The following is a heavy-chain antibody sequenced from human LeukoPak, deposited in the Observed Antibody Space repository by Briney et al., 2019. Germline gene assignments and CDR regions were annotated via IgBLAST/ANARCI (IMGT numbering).Heavy chain of an antibody. J-gene: IGHJ4*02. CDR3: ARVRQPTNPYYFDY. V-gene: IGHV4-59*01. Sequence: SETLSLACTVSGGSISSYYWSWIRQPPGKGLEWIGYIYYSGSTNYNPSLKSRVTISVDTSKNQFSLKLSSVTAADTAVYYCARVRQPTNPYYFDYWGQGTLVTVSS. CDR1: GGSISSYY. CDR2: IYYSGST. D-gene: IGHD3-10*01.